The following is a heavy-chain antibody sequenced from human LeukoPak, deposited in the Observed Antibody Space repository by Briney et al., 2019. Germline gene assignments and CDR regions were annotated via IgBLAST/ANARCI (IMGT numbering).Heavy chain of an antibody. Sequence: PSETLSLTCTVSGGSISSSSYYWGWIRQPPGKGLEWIGSIYYSGSTYYNPSLKSRVTISVDTSKNQFSLKLSSVTAADTAVYYCARGVVIAPQTFDYWGQGTLVTVSS. V-gene: IGHV4-39*07. CDR3: ARGVVIAPQTFDY. CDR1: GGSISSSSYY. J-gene: IGHJ4*02. CDR2: IYYSGST. D-gene: IGHD2-21*01.